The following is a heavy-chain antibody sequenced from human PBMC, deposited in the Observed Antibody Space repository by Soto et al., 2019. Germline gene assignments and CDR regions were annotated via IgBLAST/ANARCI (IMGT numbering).Heavy chain of an antibody. CDR2: ISAYNGNT. D-gene: IGHD2-2*01. CDR1: GYTFTSYG. V-gene: IGHV1-18*04. Sequence: QVQLVQSGAEVKKPGASVKVSCKASGYTFTSYGISWVRQAPGQGLEWMGWISAYNGNTNYAQKLQGRVTMTTDTSTSTGYMELRSLRSDDTAVYYCARDPRYCSSTSCSYYYYGMDVWGQGTTVTVSS. CDR3: ARDPRYCSSTSCSYYYYGMDV. J-gene: IGHJ6*02.